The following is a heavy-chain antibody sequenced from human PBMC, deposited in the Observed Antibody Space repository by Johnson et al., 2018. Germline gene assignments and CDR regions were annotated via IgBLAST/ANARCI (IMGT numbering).Heavy chain of an antibody. CDR3: GALWFGEIVPKI. V-gene: IGHV1-58*02. D-gene: IGHD3-10*01. CDR1: GFTFFSST. Sequence: QLVESGPEVQKPGTSVTISCKASGFTFFSSTIQWVRLARGQRPEWLGWIVVGSGNTNHAKALHDRVTFTRDMTKGTAYMELSGLTSEDTAEYYCGALWFGEIVPKIWGQVTGVTVAS. J-gene: IGHJ4*02. CDR2: IVVGSGNT.